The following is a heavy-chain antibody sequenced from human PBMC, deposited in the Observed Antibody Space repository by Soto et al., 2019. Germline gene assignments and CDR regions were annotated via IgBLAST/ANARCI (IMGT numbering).Heavy chain of an antibody. CDR2: IIPFFNTA. D-gene: IGHD1-20*01. CDR3: ARLTYLNTWPVFDY. J-gene: IGHJ4*02. V-gene: IGHV1-69*13. Sequence: SLKVSCKAAGGTFNRSAISWVRQAPGQGLEWMGGIIPFFNTANSAQKFQGRVTFTADETTATVYMELSSLRADDTAIYYCARLTYLNTWPVFDYWGQGTLVTVSS. CDR1: GGTFNRSA.